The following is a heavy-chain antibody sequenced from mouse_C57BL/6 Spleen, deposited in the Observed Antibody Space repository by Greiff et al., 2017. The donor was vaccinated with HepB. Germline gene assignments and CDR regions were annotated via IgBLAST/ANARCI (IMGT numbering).Heavy chain of an antibody. J-gene: IGHJ4*01. Sequence: VQLKESGPELVKPGASVKISCKASGYSFTGYYMNWVKQSPEKSLEWIGEINPSTGGTTYNQKFKAKATLTVDKSSSTAYMQLKSLTSEDSAVYYCARWLLGYAMDYWGQGTSVTVSS. D-gene: IGHD2-3*01. CDR1: GYSFTGYY. CDR3: ARWLLGYAMDY. CDR2: INPSTGGT. V-gene: IGHV1-42*01.